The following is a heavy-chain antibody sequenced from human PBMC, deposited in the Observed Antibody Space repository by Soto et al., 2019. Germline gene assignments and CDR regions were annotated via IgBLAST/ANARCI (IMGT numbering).Heavy chain of an antibody. V-gene: IGHV1-46*01. D-gene: IGHD3-16*01. CDR1: RYTYTISY. J-gene: IGHJ4*02. CDR3: ATDGRNYDFAY. Sequence: QVQLVQSGAEVKEPGASVRLSCKTSRYTYTISYIHWVRQALGQGLEWMGRIIPSRGSTIHAKRFQGRGTMTSDTSTSTVYMALSRLRSEDTGLYFCATDGRNYDFAYWGQGSGVTVSS. CDR2: IIPSRGST.